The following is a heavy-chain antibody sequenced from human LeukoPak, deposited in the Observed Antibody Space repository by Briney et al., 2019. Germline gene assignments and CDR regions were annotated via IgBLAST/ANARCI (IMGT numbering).Heavy chain of an antibody. D-gene: IGHD1-26*01. V-gene: IGHV3-48*01. CDR3: AGLMLGGAPSGSYNNWFDP. CDR1: GFTFSSYS. J-gene: IGHJ5*02. CDR2: ISSSSSTI. Sequence: GGSLRLSCAGSGFTFSSYSMNWVRQAPGKGLEWVSYISSSSSTIYYADSVKGRFTISRDNAKNTLYLQMNSLRAEDTAVYYCAGLMLGGAPSGSYNNWFDPWGQGTLVTVSS.